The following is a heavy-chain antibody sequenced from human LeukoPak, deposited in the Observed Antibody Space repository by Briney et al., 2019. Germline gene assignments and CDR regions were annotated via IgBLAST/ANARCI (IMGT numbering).Heavy chain of an antibody. J-gene: IGHJ4*02. CDR2: ISSSSSYT. D-gene: IGHD5-12*01. CDR3: ARGWDISGYDRVFDY. V-gene: IGHV3-11*05. Sequence: PGGSLRLSCAASGFTFSDYYTSWIRQAPGKGLEWVSYISSSSSYTNYADSVKGRFTISRDNAKNSLYLQMNSLRAEDTAVYYCARGWDISGYDRVFDYWGQGTLVTVSS. CDR1: GFTFSDYY.